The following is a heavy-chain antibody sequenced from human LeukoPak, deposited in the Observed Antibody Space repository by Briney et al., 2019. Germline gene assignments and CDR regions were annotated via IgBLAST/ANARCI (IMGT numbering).Heavy chain of an antibody. CDR3: ATSTYYYDH. Sequence: GGSLRLSCAASGFTFSSYGMNWVRQAPGKGLEWVANIKQDGSEKYYVDSVKSRFTISRDNAKNSLYLQVNSLRAEDTAVYYCATSTYYYDHWGQGTLVTVSS. J-gene: IGHJ4*02. D-gene: IGHD2-21*01. V-gene: IGHV3-7*01. CDR1: GFTFSSYG. CDR2: IKQDGSEK.